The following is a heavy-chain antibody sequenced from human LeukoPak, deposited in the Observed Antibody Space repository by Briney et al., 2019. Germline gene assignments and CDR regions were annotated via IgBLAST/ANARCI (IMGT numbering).Heavy chain of an antibody. Sequence: TGGSLRLSCAASGFPFSNYVMHGVRQAPGKGLEWVALIWYDGTHKYYADSVKGRFTVSRDNSKNTLFLQMNRLRVEDTAVYYCASSYYDILTGPTELNYWGQGTLVIVSS. CDR1: GFPFSNYV. D-gene: IGHD3-9*01. V-gene: IGHV3-33*01. CDR2: IWYDGTHK. J-gene: IGHJ4*01. CDR3: ASSYYDILTGPTELNY.